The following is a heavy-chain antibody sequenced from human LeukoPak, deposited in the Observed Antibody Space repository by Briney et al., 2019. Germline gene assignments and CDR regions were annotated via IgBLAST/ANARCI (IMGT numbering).Heavy chain of an antibody. D-gene: IGHD1-14*01. CDR2: IWYGGSNK. J-gene: IGHJ4*02. V-gene: IGHV3-33*06. CDR1: GFTFSSYG. CDR3: AKKSGNLYHFDY. Sequence: GGSLRLSCAASGFTFSSYGMHWVRQAPGKGLEWVAVIWYGGSNKYYADSVKGRFTISRDNSKNTLYLQMNSLRAEDTAIYYCAKKSGNLYHFDYWGQGTLVTVSS.